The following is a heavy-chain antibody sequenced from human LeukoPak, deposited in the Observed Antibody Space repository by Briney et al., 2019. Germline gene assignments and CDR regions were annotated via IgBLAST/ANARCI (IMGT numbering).Heavy chain of an antibody. CDR2: IRYDGSNK. CDR3: AKDMEYGHFDY. D-gene: IGHD2-8*01. Sequence: RGGSLRLFFAAYGFTFSSYGMLWVRQAPGKGLEWVTFIRYDGSNKYYAVSVKGRFTIYRDNSNNTLYLQMNSLRAEDTAVYYCAKDMEYGHFDYWGQGTLVTVSS. CDR1: GFTFSSYG. V-gene: IGHV3-30*02. J-gene: IGHJ4*02.